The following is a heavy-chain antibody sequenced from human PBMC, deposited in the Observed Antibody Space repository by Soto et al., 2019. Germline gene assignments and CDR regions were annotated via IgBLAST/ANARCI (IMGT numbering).Heavy chain of an antibody. CDR1: GYTYTGYY. CDR3: VREGHGYWTKGVCYVFDY. D-gene: IGHD2-8*01. V-gene: IGHV1-2*02. CDR2: ISPNSGGT. Sequence: VASVTVSCTASGYTYTGYYMHWVRQAPGQGLEWMGWISPNSGGTNYAQKFQGRVTMTRDTSISTAYMELSRLRSDDSAVYFFVREGHGYWTKGVCYVFDYWGQGTLVTVSS. J-gene: IGHJ4*02.